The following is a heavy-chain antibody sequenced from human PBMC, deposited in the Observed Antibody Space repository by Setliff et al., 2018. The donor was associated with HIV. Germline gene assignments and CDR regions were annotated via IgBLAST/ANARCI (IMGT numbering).Heavy chain of an antibody. J-gene: IGHJ4*02. CDR1: GFTFSSYW. V-gene: IGHV3-53*01. D-gene: IGHD3-16*01. Sequence: PGGSLRLSCAASGFTFSSYWMHWVRQAPGKGLEWVSFVHNTDTYYANSVKGRFTISRDNSKTMVFLRMNSLRPEDSAMYYCVRGETYAHWPKGDYWGQGTLVTV. CDR2: VHNTDT. CDR3: VRGETYAHWPKGDY.